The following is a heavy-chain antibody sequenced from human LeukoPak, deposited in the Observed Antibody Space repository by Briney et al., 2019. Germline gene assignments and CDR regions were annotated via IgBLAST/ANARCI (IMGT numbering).Heavy chain of an antibody. V-gene: IGHV1-18*01. CDR2: ISAYNGNT. CDR3: ARVAGTTVTTDYYFDY. CDR1: GYAFTSYG. Sequence: ASVKVSCKASGYAFTSYGISRVRQAPGQGLEWMGWISAYNGNTNYAQKLQGRVTMTTDTSTSTAYMELRSLRSDDTAVYYCARVAGTTVTTDYYFDYWGQGTLVTVSS. D-gene: IGHD4-17*01. J-gene: IGHJ4*02.